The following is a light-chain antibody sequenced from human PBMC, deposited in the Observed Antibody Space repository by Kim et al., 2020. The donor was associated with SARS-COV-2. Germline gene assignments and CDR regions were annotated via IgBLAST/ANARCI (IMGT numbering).Light chain of an antibody. CDR3: QQYNSSLIT. V-gene: IGKV3-15*01. J-gene: IGKJ5*01. Sequence: EIVMTQSPATLSVSPGERVTLSCRASQSVLTNLAWYQQKPGQAPRLLIYGASTRATGFPARFSGSGSGTEFTLTISSLQSEDFAVYYYQQYNSSLITFGQGTRLEIK. CDR2: GAS. CDR1: QSVLTN.